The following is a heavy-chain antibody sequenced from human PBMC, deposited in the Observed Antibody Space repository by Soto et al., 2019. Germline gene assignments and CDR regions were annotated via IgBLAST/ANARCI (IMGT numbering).Heavy chain of an antibody. J-gene: IGHJ6*02. CDR3: ARMYGDYGLNGNYYGMDV. D-gene: IGHD4-17*01. V-gene: IGHV3-21*01. CDR2: ISSSSSYI. Sequence: EVQLVESGGGLVKPGGSLRLSCSASGFTFSSYSMNWARQAPGEGLEWISSISSSSSYIYFADSVKGRFTISRDNAKNSLYLQMNSLRAEDTAVYYCARMYGDYGLNGNYYGMDVWGQGTTVTVSS. CDR1: GFTFSSYS.